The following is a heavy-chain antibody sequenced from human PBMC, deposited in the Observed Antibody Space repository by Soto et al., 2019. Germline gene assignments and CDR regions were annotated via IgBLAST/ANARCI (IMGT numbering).Heavy chain of an antibody. CDR1: GFTFSSYS. Sequence: WETLRLSCPASGFTFSSYSTSWVRQAPGKGLEWVSDISGSGGSTYYADSVKGRYTIVSDNFKNTLYLHMNSLRAEDTAVYYCANFLVLQAHRHYYYTNGLDVWGQGTMVTVSS. V-gene: IGHV3-23*01. CDR3: ANFLVLQAHRHYYYTNGLDV. CDR2: ISGSGGST. J-gene: IGHJ6*02.